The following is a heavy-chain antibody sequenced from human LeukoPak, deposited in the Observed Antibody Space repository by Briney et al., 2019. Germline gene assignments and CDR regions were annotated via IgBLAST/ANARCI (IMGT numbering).Heavy chain of an antibody. J-gene: IGHJ3*02. Sequence: GGSLRLSCAASGFTFSSYSMTWVRQAPGKGLEWVSSISSSSSYIYYADSVKGRFTISRDNAKNSLYLQMNSLRAEDTAMYYCAREGSRGAFDIWGQGTMVTVSS. CDR3: AREGSRGAFDI. CDR2: ISSSSSYI. V-gene: IGHV3-21*01. CDR1: GFTFSSYS. D-gene: IGHD1-26*01.